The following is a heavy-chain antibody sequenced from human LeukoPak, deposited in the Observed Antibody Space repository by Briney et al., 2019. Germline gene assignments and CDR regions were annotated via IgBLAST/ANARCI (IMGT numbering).Heavy chain of an antibody. V-gene: IGHV4-34*01. CDR2: INHSGST. CDR3: ARHIVVVPGAMENWFDP. D-gene: IGHD2-2*01. CDR1: GGSFSGYY. J-gene: IGHJ5*02. Sequence: SSETLSLTCAVYGGSFSGYYWSWIRQPPGKGLEWIGEINHSGSTNYNPSLKSRVTISADTSKNQFSLRLSSVTAADTAVYYCARHIVVVPGAMENWFDPWGQGTLVTVSS.